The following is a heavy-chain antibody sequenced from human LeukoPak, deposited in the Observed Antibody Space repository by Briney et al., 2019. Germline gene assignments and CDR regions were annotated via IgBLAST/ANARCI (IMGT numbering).Heavy chain of an antibody. D-gene: IGHD2-8*02. CDR2: ITGPRLAT. CDR1: GFSFSVYA. CDR3: ARDQYTAGGKKPHAVHFY. J-gene: IGHJ4*02. Sequence: GGSLRLSCAASGFSFSVYAMTWVRQAPGKGLQWVSSITGPRLATYYSDSVRGRFTISRDNSKNTVYMQMTSPSAADTAIYYCARDQYTAGGKKPHAVHFYWGAGALGSVSS. V-gene: IGHV3-23*01.